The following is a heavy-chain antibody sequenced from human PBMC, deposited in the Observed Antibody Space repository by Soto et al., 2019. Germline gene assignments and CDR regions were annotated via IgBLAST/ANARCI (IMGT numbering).Heavy chain of an antibody. V-gene: IGHV3-23*01. CDR1: GFTSSSYA. Sequence: PVGSLRLSCAASGFTSSSYAMSWVHQAPGKGLEWVSAISGSGGSTYYADSVKGRFTISRDNSKNTLYLQMNSLRAEDTAVYYCAKPRYCSSTSCYYYFDYWGQGTLVTV. J-gene: IGHJ4*02. CDR2: ISGSGGST. CDR3: AKPRYCSSTSCYYYFDY. D-gene: IGHD2-2*01.